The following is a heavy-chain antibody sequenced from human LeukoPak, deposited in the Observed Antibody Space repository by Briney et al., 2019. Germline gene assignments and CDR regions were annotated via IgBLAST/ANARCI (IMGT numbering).Heavy chain of an antibody. V-gene: IGHV3-48*01. Sequence: PGGSLSLSCAASGFTFSIYSMNWVRQAPGKGLEWVSYISSDRSIVYYADSVKGRFTIPRDNAKNSLYLQMDSLRAADTAVYHCARNYSPFDYWGQGTLVTVSS. J-gene: IGHJ4*02. CDR3: ARNYSPFDY. CDR1: GFTFSIYS. D-gene: IGHD3-10*01. CDR2: ISSDRSIV.